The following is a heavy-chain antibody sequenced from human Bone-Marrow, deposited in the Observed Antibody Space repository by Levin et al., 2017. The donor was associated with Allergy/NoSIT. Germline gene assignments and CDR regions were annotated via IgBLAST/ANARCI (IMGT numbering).Heavy chain of an antibody. CDR2: ISWNSDII. J-gene: IGHJ4*02. D-gene: IGHD1-1*01. CDR3: ARDLSSVTTRYLIY. Sequence: LSLTCAASGFTFGDYGLHWVRQLPGKGLEWVSGISWNSDIIDYADSVRGRFTVSRDNARHSLYLQMNSLTADDTAYYYCARDLSSVTTRYLIYWGQGALVTVSS. CDR1: GFTFGDYG. V-gene: IGHV3-9*01.